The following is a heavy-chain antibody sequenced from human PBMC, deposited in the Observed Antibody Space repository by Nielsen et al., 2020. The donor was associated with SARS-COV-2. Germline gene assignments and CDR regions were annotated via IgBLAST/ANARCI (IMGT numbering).Heavy chain of an antibody. Sequence: WIRQPPGKGLEWVSSISSSSSYTNYADSVKGRFTISRDNAKNSLYLQMNSLRAEDTAVYYCARDDCSSTSCYGYYYGMDVWGQGTTVTVSS. D-gene: IGHD2-2*01. V-gene: IGHV3-11*05. CDR3: ARDDCSSTSCYGYYYGMDV. J-gene: IGHJ6*02. CDR2: ISSSSSYT.